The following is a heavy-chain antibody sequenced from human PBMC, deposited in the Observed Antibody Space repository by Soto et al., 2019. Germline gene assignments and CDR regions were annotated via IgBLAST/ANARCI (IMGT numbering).Heavy chain of an antibody. CDR1: GGTFSSYA. Sequence: QVQLVQSGAEVKKPGSSVKVSCKASGGTFSSYAISWVRQAPGQGLEWMGGIIPIFGTADYAQKFQGRVTRTADESTSTADMELSSLRSEDTAVYYCASHSGSSPEGRYYYGMDVWGQGTTVTVSS. CDR2: IIPIFGTA. V-gene: IGHV1-69*12. D-gene: IGHD1-26*01. J-gene: IGHJ6*02. CDR3: ASHSGSSPEGRYYYGMDV.